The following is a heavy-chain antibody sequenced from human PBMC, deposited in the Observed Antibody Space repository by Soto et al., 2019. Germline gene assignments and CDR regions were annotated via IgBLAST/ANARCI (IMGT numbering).Heavy chain of an antibody. Sequence: PSWTLPLTCTLCDSSVRGYYRSWIRQAPGKGLEWIGYISYSGSPNYDPSLKSRVTISVDTSQNQFSLKLTSVTAADTAVYYCARAGRSSSKTVFDYWGQGTLVTVSS. J-gene: IGHJ4*02. CDR2: ISYSGSP. D-gene: IGHD6-6*01. V-gene: IGHV4-59*02. CDR3: ARAGRSSSKTVFDY. CDR1: DSSVRGYY.